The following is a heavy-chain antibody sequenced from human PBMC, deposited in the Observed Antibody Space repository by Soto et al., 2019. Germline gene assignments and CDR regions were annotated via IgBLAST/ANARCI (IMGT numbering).Heavy chain of an antibody. J-gene: IGHJ4*02. V-gene: IGHV1-46*01. Sequence: ASVMVSCKASGYTFTSYYMHWVRQAPGQGLEWMGIINPSGGSTSYAQKFQGRVTMTRDTSTSTVYMELSSLRSEDTAVYYCARAHTIFGVVITLDYWGQGTLVTVSS. D-gene: IGHD3-3*01. CDR2: INPSGGST. CDR1: GYTFTSYY. CDR3: ARAHTIFGVVITLDY.